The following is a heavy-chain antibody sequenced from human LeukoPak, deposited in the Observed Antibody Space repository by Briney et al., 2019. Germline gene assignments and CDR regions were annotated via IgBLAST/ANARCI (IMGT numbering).Heavy chain of an antibody. CDR1: GFTFSHYG. D-gene: IGHD5-12*01. CDR2: MWYDGINK. CDR3: VNMLVAA. J-gene: IGHJ5*02. V-gene: IGHV3-33*03. Sequence: GGSLRLSCAASGFTFSHYGLHWVRQAPGKGLEWVAVMWYDGINKYYTDSVKGRFTISRDNSKNTLYLQMNSLRAEDTAVYYCVNMLVAAWGQGTLVTVSS.